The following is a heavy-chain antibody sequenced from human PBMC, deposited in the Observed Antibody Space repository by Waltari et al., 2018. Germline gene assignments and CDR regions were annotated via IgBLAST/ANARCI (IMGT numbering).Heavy chain of an antibody. V-gene: IGHV4-34*01. J-gene: IGHJ4*02. CDR1: GGSFSGYY. CDR2: INHSGST. Sequence: QVQLQQWGAGLLKPSETLSLTCAVYGGSFSGYYWSWIRQPPGKGLEWIGEINHSGSTNYNPSLKSRVTISVDTSKNQFSLKLSSVTAADTAVYYCARTGHVLRYFDWVDYWGQGTLVTVSS. CDR3: ARTGHVLRYFDWVDY. D-gene: IGHD3-9*01.